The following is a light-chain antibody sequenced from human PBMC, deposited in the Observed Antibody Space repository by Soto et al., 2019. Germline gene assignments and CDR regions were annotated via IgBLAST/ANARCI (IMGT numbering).Light chain of an antibody. CDR1: QGISSA. J-gene: IGKJ4*01. CDR3: QQFIT. CDR2: DAS. V-gene: IGKV1-13*02. Sequence: AIQLTQSPSSLSASVGDRVTITCRASQGISSALAWYQQKPGKAPKLLIYDASSLESGVPSRFSGSGSGTDFTLTISSLQPEDFATYYCQQFITFGGGTKVEIK.